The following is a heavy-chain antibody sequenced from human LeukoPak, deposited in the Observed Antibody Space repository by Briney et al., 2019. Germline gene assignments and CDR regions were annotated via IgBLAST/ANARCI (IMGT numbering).Heavy chain of an antibody. J-gene: IGHJ4*02. CDR3: TIIPNVILFTHYFEY. Sequence: ASVKVSCKASGGTFSSYAISWVRQAPGQGLEWMGGIIPIFGTANYAQKFQGRVTITADEPSRTAYMELTYLRSDDTAVYYCTIIPNVILFTHYFEYWGQGTLVTVSS. V-gene: IGHV1-69*13. CDR2: IIPIFGTA. D-gene: IGHD2-21*01. CDR1: GGTFSSYA.